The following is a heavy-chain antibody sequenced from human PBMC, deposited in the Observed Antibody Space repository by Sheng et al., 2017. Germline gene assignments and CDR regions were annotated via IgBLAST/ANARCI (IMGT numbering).Heavy chain of an antibody. CDR3: ATSSGWYTGYDY. CDR2: IYYRGSY. Sequence: QVQLQESGPGLVKPSQTLSLTCAVSGGSISSSGYYWSWIRQHPGKGLEWIGYIYYRGSYLYNPFLKSRLTISVDTSKSQFTLKLTSVTVADTAVYYCATSSGWYTGYDYWGQGTLVTVSS. D-gene: IGHD6-19*01. V-gene: IGHV4-31*11. J-gene: IGHJ4*02. CDR1: GGSISSSGYY.